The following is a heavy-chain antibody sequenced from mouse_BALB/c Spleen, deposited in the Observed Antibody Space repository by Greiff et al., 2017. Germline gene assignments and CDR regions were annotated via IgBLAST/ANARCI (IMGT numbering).Heavy chain of an antibody. V-gene: IGHV5-6-5*01. J-gene: IGHJ2*01. CDR2: ISSGGST. CDR1: GFTFSSYA. Sequence: EVQLVESGGGLVKPGGSLKLSCAASGFTFSSYAMSWVRQTPEKRLEWVASISSGGSTYYPDSVKGRFTISRDNARNILYLQMSSLRSEDTAMYYCAREYGNYEGYYFDYWGQGTTLTVSS. CDR3: AREYGNYEGYYFDY. D-gene: IGHD2-10*02.